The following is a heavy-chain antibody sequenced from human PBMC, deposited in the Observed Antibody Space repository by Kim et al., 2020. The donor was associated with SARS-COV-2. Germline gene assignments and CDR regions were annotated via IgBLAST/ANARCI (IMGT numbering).Heavy chain of an antibody. CDR1: GFTFSNAW. D-gene: IGHD3-10*01. Sequence: GGSLRLSCAASGFTFSNAWMSWVRQAPGKGLEWVGRIKSKTDGGTTDYAAPVKGRFTISRDDSKNTLYLQMNSLKTEDTAVYYCTTDWGSVTYYYGSGSYNVNYFDYWGQGTLVTVSS. CDR2: IKSKTDGGTT. J-gene: IGHJ4*02. CDR3: TTDWGSVTYYYGSGSYNVNYFDY. V-gene: IGHV3-15*01.